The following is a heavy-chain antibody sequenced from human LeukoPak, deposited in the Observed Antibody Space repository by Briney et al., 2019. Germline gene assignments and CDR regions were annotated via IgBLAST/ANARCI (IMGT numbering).Heavy chain of an antibody. CDR1: GFTFSSYW. D-gene: IGHD6-19*01. Sequence: QPGGSLRLSCAASGFTFSSYWMHWVRQAPGKGLVWVSRINSDGSSTSYADSVKGRFTISRDNAKNTLCLQMNSLRAVDTAVYYCAKGRGSGISGWSDAFDLWGQGTMVTVSS. CDR2: INSDGSST. V-gene: IGHV3-74*01. CDR3: AKGRGSGISGWSDAFDL. J-gene: IGHJ3*01.